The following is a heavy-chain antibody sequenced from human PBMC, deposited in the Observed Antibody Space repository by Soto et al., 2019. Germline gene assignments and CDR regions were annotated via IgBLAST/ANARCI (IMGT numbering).Heavy chain of an antibody. CDR1: GFIFENFG. D-gene: IGHD1-26*01. J-gene: IGHJ5*02. CDR3: AKNQGVELVPLATVDWFDP. CDR2: ISGSGFKK. Sequence: GGSLRLSCAASGFIFENFGMSWVRQAPGKGLEWISSISGSGFKKYYADSVKGRFTISRDNSKSTVYLELNNLSAEDTAVYHCAKNQGVELVPLATVDWFDPWGQGTQVTVSS. V-gene: IGHV3-23*01.